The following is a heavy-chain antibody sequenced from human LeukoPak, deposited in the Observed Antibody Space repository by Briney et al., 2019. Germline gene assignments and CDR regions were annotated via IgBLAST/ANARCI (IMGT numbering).Heavy chain of an antibody. Sequence: GGSLRLSCSASGFTFSSYAMHWVRQAPGKGLEYVSAISSNGGSTYYADSVKGRFTISRDNSKNTLYLQMSSLRAEDTAVYYCVKEPGMQGFDPWGQGTLVTVSS. J-gene: IGHJ5*02. V-gene: IGHV3-64D*06. CDR3: VKEPGMQGFDP. D-gene: IGHD1-26*01. CDR1: GFTFSSYA. CDR2: ISSNGGST.